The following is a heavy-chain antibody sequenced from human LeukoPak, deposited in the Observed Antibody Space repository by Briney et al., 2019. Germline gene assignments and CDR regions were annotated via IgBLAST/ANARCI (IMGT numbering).Heavy chain of an antibody. D-gene: IGHD5/OR15-5a*01. J-gene: IGHJ4*02. V-gene: IGHV3-23*01. CDR2: ISKTGST. Sequence: GGSLRLSCTASGFTFSSYAMSWVRQAPGKGLEWVSAISKTGSTYYADSVKARFTISRDNSKNTLYLQMNSLTAEDTAVYYCAKGNLRGPPPNIDFWGQGTLVTVSS. CDR1: GFTFSSYA. CDR3: AKGNLRGPPPNIDF.